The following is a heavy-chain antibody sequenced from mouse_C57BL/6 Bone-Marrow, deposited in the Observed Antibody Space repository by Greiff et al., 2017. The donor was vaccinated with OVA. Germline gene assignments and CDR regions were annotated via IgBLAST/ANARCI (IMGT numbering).Heavy chain of an antibody. D-gene: IGHD2-1*01. Sequence: VKLMESGAELVRPGASVTLSCKASGYTFTDYEMHWVKQTPVHGLEWIGAIDPETGGTAYNQKFKGKAILTADKSSSTAYMELRSLTSEDSAVYYCTRESYYGNYVDYWGQGTTLTVSS. CDR2: IDPETGGT. J-gene: IGHJ2*01. V-gene: IGHV1-15*01. CDR1: GYTFTDYE. CDR3: TRESYYGNYVDY.